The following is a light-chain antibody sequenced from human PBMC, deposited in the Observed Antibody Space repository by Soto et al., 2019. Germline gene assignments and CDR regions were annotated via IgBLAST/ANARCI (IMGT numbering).Light chain of an antibody. CDR1: QSISSW. J-gene: IGKJ1*01. CDR2: DAY. Sequence: DIQMTHSPSTLSASVGDRFTITCRASQSISSWLAWYQQKPGKAPKLLIYDAYSLENGVPSRFSGSGSGTEFTITIASVKTDNSTTYYCPQYNSYWTLGQGTKV. V-gene: IGKV1-5*01. CDR3: PQYNSYWT.